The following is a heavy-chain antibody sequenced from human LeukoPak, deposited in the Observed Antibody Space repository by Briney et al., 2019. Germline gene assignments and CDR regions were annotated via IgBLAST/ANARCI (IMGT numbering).Heavy chain of an antibody. J-gene: IGHJ4*02. Sequence: SETLSLTCTVSGGSISPYYWNWIRQPPGKGLEWIGEINHSGSTNYNPSLKSRVTISVDTSKNQFSLKLSSVTAADTAVYYCARARYSGSYFGYWGQGTLVTVSS. D-gene: IGHD1-26*01. CDR3: ARARYSGSYFGY. V-gene: IGHV4-34*01. CDR1: GGSISPYY. CDR2: INHSGST.